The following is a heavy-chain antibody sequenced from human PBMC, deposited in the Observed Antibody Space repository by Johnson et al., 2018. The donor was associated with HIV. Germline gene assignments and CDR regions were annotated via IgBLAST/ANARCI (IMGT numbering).Heavy chain of an antibody. J-gene: IGHJ3*02. Sequence: VQLVESGGGLVQPGRSLRLSCAASGFTFDDYAMNWVRQAPGKGLEWVSGINWNSVSIAYADSVKGRFTISRDNAKKSLYLQMNSLRPEDSAFYYCAKGGSLTQDAPFDIWGQGTMVTVSS. CDR3: AKGGSLTQDAPFDI. D-gene: IGHD1-14*01. CDR2: INWNSVSI. CDR1: GFTFDDYA. V-gene: IGHV3-9*01.